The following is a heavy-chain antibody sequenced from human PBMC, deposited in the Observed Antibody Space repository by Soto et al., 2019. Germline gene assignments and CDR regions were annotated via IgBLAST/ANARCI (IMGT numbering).Heavy chain of an antibody. V-gene: IGHV1-24*01. D-gene: IGHD6-13*01. CDR2: FDPEDGET. Sequence: ASVKVSCKVSGYTLTELSMHWVRQAPGKGLEWMGGFDPEDGETIYAQKFQGRVTMTEDTSTDTAYMELSSVTAADTAVYYCARRYSRNFDYWGQGTLVTVSS. CDR1: GYTLTELS. J-gene: IGHJ4*02. CDR3: ARRYSRNFDY.